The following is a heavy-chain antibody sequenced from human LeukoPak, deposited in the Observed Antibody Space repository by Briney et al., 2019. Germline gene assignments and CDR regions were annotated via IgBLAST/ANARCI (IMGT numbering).Heavy chain of an antibody. CDR3: ARGSYYDFWSGYYTTYYFDY. D-gene: IGHD3-3*01. CDR2: IYTSGST. Sequence: SETLSLTCTVSGGSISSYYWSWIRQPAGKGLEWIGRIYTSGSTNYNPSLKSRVTMSVDTSKNQFSLKLSSVTAADTAVYYCARGSYYDFWSGYYTTYYFDYRGQGTLVTVSS. V-gene: IGHV4-4*07. CDR1: GGSISSYY. J-gene: IGHJ4*02.